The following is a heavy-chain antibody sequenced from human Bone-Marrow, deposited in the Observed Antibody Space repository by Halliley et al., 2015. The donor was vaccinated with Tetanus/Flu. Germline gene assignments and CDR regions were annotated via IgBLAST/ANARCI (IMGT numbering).Heavy chain of an antibody. V-gene: IGHV5-10-1*01. CDR2: IDGGGSRP. D-gene: IGHD3-10*01. CDR3: ARRWFGDNRGTSPFDY. J-gene: IGHJ4*02. Sequence: IDGGGSRPTYSPSFQGHVTFSVDKSISTAYLQWTSLKASDSGTYYCARRWFGDNRGTSPFDYWGQGTLVTVSS.